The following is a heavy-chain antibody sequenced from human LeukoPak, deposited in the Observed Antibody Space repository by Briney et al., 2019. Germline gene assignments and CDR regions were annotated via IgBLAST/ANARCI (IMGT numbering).Heavy chain of an antibody. CDR3: AKDYAYYYGSGIGGFDY. CDR2: ISGSGATT. CDR1: GFTFSSYA. D-gene: IGHD3-10*01. V-gene: IGHV3-23*01. Sequence: GGSLRLSCAASGFTFSSYAMSWVRQAPGKGLEWVSAISGSGATTYYADSVKGRFTISRDKSNNTLYLQTNSLRAEDTAVYYCAKDYAYYYGSGIGGFDYWGQGTLVTVSS. J-gene: IGHJ4*02.